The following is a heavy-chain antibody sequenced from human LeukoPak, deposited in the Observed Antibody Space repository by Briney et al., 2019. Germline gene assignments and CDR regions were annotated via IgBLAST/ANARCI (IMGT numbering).Heavy chain of an antibody. CDR3: ARDCLSGSYLYYYYGMDV. D-gene: IGHD1-26*01. J-gene: IGHJ6*02. Sequence: SETLSLTCTVSGGSISSYYWSWIRQPAGKGLEWIGRIYTSGSTNYDPSLKSRVSMSVDTSKNQFSLKLSSVTAADTAVYYCARDCLSGSYLYYYYGMDVWGQGTTVTVSS. CDR2: IYTSGST. CDR1: GGSISSYY. V-gene: IGHV4-4*07.